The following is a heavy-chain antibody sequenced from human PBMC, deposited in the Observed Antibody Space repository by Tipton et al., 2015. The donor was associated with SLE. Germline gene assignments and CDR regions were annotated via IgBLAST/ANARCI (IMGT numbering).Heavy chain of an antibody. Sequence: SLRLSCAASGFTFSNYWIHWVRQAPEKGLVWVSRINGDGSITNYADSVKGRFTTSRDNAKNTLYLQMNSLRAEDMAVYYCAREMAVGGGVDYWGQGTLVTVSS. J-gene: IGHJ4*02. CDR1: GFTFSNYW. CDR2: INGDGSIT. CDR3: AREMAVGGGVDY. V-gene: IGHV3-74*01. D-gene: IGHD6-19*01.